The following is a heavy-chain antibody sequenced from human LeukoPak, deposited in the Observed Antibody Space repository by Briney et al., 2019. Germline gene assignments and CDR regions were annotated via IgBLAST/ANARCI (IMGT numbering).Heavy chain of an antibody. V-gene: IGHV3-23*01. J-gene: IGHJ4*02. CDR2: FSGSGGSA. D-gene: IGHD3-10*01. CDR1: GFTLSNLA. CDR3: AKLLGSGSYYKYEY. Sequence: GGSLRISLASLGFTLSNLAIDWVRQASGKGLGVVPVFSGSGGSAYSSDSVKGRLTISRDNAKTTLYLQMNSLRAEDTAVYYCAKLLGSGSYYKYEYWGQGTLVTVSS.